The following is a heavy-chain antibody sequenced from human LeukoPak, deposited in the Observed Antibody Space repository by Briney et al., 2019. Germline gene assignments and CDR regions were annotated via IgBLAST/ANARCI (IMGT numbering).Heavy chain of an antibody. CDR1: GFTFSSYE. V-gene: IGHV3-48*03. Sequence: GGSLRLSCAASGFTFSSYEMNWVRQAPGKGLEWVSYISSSGSTIYYADSVKGRFTISRDNAKNTVYLQMNSLRAEDTAVYYCVRDDPRELVLFDYWGQGTLVTVSS. D-gene: IGHD6-6*01. CDR2: ISSSGSTI. CDR3: VRDDPRELVLFDY. J-gene: IGHJ4*02.